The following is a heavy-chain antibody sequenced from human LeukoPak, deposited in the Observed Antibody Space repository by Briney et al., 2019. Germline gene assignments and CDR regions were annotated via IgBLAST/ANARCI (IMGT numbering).Heavy chain of an antibody. V-gene: IGHV6-1*01. CDR3: ARAKGRSPLFDY. J-gene: IGHJ4*02. CDR2: TYYRSKLYN. D-gene: IGHD6-13*01. Sequence: SQTLSLTCAISGDSVSSNSAAWNWIRQSPSRGLEWLGRTYYRSKLYNDYAVSVKGRIAINPDTSKNQFSLQLNSVTPEDTAVYYCARAKGRSPLFDYWGQGTLVTVPS. CDR1: GDSVSSNSAA.